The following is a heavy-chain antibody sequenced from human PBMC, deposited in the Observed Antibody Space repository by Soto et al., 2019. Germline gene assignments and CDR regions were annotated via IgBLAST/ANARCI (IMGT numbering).Heavy chain of an antibody. CDR2: IFHSGST. CDR3: ARDQNGSPHFDY. Sequence: PSETLSLTCTVSGASISSYYWSWIRQPPGKGLEWVGFIFHSGSTNCNPSLKSRVTFSVDTSKNQFSLKLTSVTAADTAVYYCARDQNGSPHFDYWGQG. CDR1: GASISSYY. D-gene: IGHD1-26*01. J-gene: IGHJ4*02. V-gene: IGHV4-59*01.